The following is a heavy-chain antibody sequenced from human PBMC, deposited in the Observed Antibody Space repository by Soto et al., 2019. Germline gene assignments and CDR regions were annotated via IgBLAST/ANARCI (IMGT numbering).Heavy chain of an antibody. Sequence: QLQLQESGSGLVKPSQTLSLTCAVSGGSISSGGYSWSWIRQPPGKGLEWIGYIYHSGSTYYNPPLTSRVTISVDRYKNQFSLKLSSVTAADTAVYYCASSHAGAHITAAVHWGQGTLVTVSS. J-gene: IGHJ4*02. V-gene: IGHV4-30-2*01. D-gene: IGHD6-13*01. CDR1: GGSISSGGYS. CDR3: ASSHAGAHITAAVH. CDR2: IYHSGST.